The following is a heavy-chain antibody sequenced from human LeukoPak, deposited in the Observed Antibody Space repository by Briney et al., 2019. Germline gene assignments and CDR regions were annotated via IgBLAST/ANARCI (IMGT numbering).Heavy chain of an antibody. CDR2: INGYGSST. Sequence: GGSLRLSCAASRFTFSSYSMNWVRQAPGKGLVWVSRINGYGSSTDFADSVKGRFTISRDNAKNTLYLQMNSLRAEDTAVYYCARDAPGNTALDYWGQGTLVTVSS. D-gene: IGHD5-18*01. J-gene: IGHJ4*02. V-gene: IGHV3-74*01. CDR3: ARDAPGNTALDY. CDR1: RFTFSSYS.